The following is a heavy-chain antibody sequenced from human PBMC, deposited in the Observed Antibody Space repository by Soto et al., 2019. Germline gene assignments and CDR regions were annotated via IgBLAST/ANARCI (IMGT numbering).Heavy chain of an antibody. CDR2: INAGNGNT. CDR3: ARWHSYYYYGMDV. J-gene: IGHJ6*02. Sequence: QVQLVQSGAEEKKPGASVKVSCKASGYTFTSSAMHWVRQAPGQRLEWMGWINAGNGNTKYSQKFQGRVTITRDTSASTAYMELSSLRSDDTAVYYCARWHSYYYYGMDVWGQGTTVTVSS. CDR1: GYTFTSSA. V-gene: IGHV1-3*05.